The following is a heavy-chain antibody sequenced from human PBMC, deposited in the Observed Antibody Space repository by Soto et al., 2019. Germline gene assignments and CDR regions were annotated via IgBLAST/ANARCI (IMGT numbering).Heavy chain of an antibody. V-gene: IGHV3-21*01. CDR3: ARDLRFGGAYYYYGMDV. CDR2: ISSSSSYI. CDR1: GFTFSSYS. D-gene: IGHD3-3*01. J-gene: IGHJ6*02. Sequence: EVQLVESGGGLVKPGGSLRLSCAASGFTFSSYSMNWVRQAPGKGLEWVSSISSSSSYIYYADSVKGRFTISRDNAENSLYLQMNSLRAEDTAVYYCARDLRFGGAYYYYGMDVWGQGTTVTVSS.